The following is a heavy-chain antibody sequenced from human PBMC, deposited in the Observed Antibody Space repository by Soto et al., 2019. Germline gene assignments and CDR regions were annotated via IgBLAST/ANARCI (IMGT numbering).Heavy chain of an antibody. CDR3: ARARMRNYYGMDV. V-gene: IGHV3-13*01. J-gene: IGHJ6*02. CDR2: IGTAGDT. CDR1: GFTFSSYD. Sequence: GSLRLSCAASGFTFSSYDMHWVRQATGKGLEWVSAIGTAGDTYYPGSVKGRFTISRENAKNSLYLQTNSLRAGDTAVYYCARARMRNYYGMDVWGQGTTVTVSS.